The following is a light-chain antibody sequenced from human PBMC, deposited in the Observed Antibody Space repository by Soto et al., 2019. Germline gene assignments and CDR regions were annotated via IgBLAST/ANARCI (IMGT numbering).Light chain of an antibody. CDR3: QQYDNLGT. CDR2: GAS. V-gene: IGKV3-20*01. Sequence: EIVLTQSPGTLSLSPGERATLSCRASQRVSSAYLAWYQQKPGQAPRLLMYGASHRATGTPDRFSGSGSGTVFTLTISRREPEDLAVYYCQQYDNLGTFGPGTKVDIK. J-gene: IGKJ3*01. CDR1: QRVSSAY.